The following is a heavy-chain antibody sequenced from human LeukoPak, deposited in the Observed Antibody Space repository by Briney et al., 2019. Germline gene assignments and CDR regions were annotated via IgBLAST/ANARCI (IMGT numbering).Heavy chain of an antibody. J-gene: IGHJ4*02. CDR2: INTDGSSA. Sequence: GGSLRLSCAASGFTFSSYGMHWVRQAPGKGLVWVSHINTDGSSAPYADSVKGRFTISRDNAKNTLYLQMNSLRPEDTAVYYCARDVLRRGQGILVTVSS. CDR3: ARDVLR. V-gene: IGHV3-74*01. D-gene: IGHD5/OR15-5a*01. CDR1: GFTFSSYG.